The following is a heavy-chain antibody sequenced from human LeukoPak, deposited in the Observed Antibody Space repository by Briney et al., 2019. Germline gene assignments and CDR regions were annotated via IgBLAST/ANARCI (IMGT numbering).Heavy chain of an antibody. CDR2: INHSGST. CDR1: GGSFSGYY. J-gene: IGHJ5*02. Sequence: SETLSLTCAVYGGSFSGYYWSWIRQPPGKGLEWIGEINHSGSTNYNPSLKSRATISVDTSKNQFSLKLSSVTAADTAVYYCARGGDIVVVPAALNWFDPWGQGTLVTVSS. V-gene: IGHV4-34*01. D-gene: IGHD2-2*01. CDR3: ARGGDIVVVPAALNWFDP.